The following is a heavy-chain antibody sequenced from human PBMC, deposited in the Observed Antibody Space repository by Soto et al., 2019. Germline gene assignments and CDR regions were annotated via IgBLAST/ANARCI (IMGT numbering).Heavy chain of an antibody. CDR1: GGSISSYY. Sequence: SETLSLTCTVSGGSISSYYWSWIRQPPGKGLEWIGYIYYSGSTNYNPSLKSRVTISVDTSKNQFSLKLSSVTAADTAVYYCARGGGIVATKDTSDYWSQGTLVTVSS. CDR3: ARGGGIVATKDTSDY. D-gene: IGHD5-12*01. CDR2: IYYSGST. V-gene: IGHV4-59*01. J-gene: IGHJ4*02.